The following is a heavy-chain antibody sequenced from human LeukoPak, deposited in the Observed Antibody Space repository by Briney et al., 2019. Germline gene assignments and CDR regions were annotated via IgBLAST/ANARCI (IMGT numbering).Heavy chain of an antibody. CDR1: GFTFSDYT. J-gene: IGHJ4*01. CDR2: ISSTSSTI. D-gene: IGHD5-12*01. CDR3: ARALDIVATITPIDY. Sequence: GGSLSLSCTASGFTFSDYTMNWARQAPGKGLAWVSSISSTSSTIYYADSVKGRFTISRDNARNSLYLQMNSLRDEDTAVYYCARALDIVATITPIDYWGHGTLVTVSS. V-gene: IGHV3-48*02.